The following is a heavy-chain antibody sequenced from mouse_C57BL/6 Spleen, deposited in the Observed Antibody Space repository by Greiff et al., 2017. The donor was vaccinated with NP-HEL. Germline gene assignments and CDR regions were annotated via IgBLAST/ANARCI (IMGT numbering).Heavy chain of an antibody. D-gene: IGHD2-1*01. Sequence: VKLMESGPGLVAPSQSLSITCTVSGFSLTSYGVHWVRQPPGKGLEWLVVIWSDGSTTYNSALKSRLSISKDNSKSQVFLKMNSLQTDDTAMYYCARQKDLLWYPLYAMDYWGQGTSVTVSS. CDR2: IWSDGST. J-gene: IGHJ4*01. CDR1: GFSLTSYG. V-gene: IGHV2-6-1*01. CDR3: ARQKDLLWYPLYAMDY.